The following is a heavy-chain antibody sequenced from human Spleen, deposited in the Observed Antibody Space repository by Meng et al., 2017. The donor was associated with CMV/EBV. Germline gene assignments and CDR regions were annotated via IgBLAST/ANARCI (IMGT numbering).Heavy chain of an antibody. Sequence: ASGYTFTGHYMHWVRQAPGQGLEWMGWINPNSGDTDFAQKFQGRIIMTRDTSISTTYMQLTSLRSDDTAVYSCARGGDWAAVYFDYWGQGTPVTVSS. CDR1: GYTFTGHY. V-gene: IGHV1-2*02. D-gene: IGHD3/OR15-3a*01. CDR3: ARGGDWAAVYFDY. J-gene: IGHJ4*02. CDR2: INPNSGDT.